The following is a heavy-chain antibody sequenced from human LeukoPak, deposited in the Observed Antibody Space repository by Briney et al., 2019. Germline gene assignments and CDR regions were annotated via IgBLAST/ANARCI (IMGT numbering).Heavy chain of an antibody. J-gene: IGHJ6*02. V-gene: IGHV3-9*01. Sequence: GGSLRLSCAASGFTFDDYAMHWVRQAPGKGLELVSGISWNSGSIGYADSVKGRFTISRDNAKNSLYLQMNSLRAEDTALYYCAKDISGSGGDYYGMDVWGQGTTVTVSS. CDR3: AKDISGSGGDYYGMDV. CDR1: GFTFDDYA. D-gene: IGHD6-19*01. CDR2: ISWNSGSI.